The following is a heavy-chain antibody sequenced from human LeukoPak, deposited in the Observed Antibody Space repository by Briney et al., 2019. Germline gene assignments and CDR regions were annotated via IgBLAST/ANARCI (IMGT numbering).Heavy chain of an antibody. D-gene: IGHD6-19*01. CDR1: GGSISSSSYY. V-gene: IGHV4-39*07. Sequence: PSETLSLTCTVSGGSISSSSYYWGWIRQPPGKGLEWIGSIYYSGSTNYNPSLKSRVTISVDTSKNQFSLKLSSVTAADTAVYYCARELSLSGSSGWYGFFGGRGYLDYWGQGTLVTVSS. CDR2: IYYSGST. CDR3: ARELSLSGSSGWYGFFGGRGYLDY. J-gene: IGHJ4*02.